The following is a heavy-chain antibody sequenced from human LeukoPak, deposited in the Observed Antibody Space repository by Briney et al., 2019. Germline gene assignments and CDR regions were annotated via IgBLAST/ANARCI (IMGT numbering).Heavy chain of an antibody. CDR3: AASYDSSGYYPFQH. D-gene: IGHD3-22*01. V-gene: IGHV4-59*01. CDR2: IYYSGST. CDR1: GGSISSYY. J-gene: IGHJ1*01. Sequence: SETLSLTCTVSGGSISSYYWSWIRQPPGKGLEWIRYIYYSGSTNYNPSLKSRVTISVDTSKNQFSLKLSSVTAADTAVYYCAASYDSSGYYPFQHWGQGTLVTVSS.